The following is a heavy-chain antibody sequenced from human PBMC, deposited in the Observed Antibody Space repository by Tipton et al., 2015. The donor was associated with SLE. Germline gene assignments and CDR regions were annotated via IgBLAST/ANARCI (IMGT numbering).Heavy chain of an antibody. Sequence: GSLRLSCAASGFTFSSYGMHWVRQAPGKGLEWVSAISGSGGSTYYADSVKGRFTISRDNSKNTLYLQMNSLRAEDTAVYYCAKPSGYSSGPDAFDIWGQGTMVTVSS. CDR2: ISGSGGST. D-gene: IGHD6-19*01. J-gene: IGHJ3*02. V-gene: IGHV3-23*01. CDR1: GFTFSSYG. CDR3: AKPSGYSSGPDAFDI.